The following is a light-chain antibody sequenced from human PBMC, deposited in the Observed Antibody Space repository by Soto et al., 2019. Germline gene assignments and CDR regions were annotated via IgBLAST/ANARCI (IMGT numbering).Light chain of an antibody. J-gene: IGLJ1*01. CDR1: SRDVGGYID. CDR2: DVS. V-gene: IGLV2-14*01. CDR3: SSYTSSSTLLYV. Sequence: QSALAQPASVSGSPGQSITISCTGTSRDVGGYIDVSWYQQHPGKAPKLMIYDVSNRPSGVSNRFSGSKSGNTASLTISGLQAEDEADYYCSSYTSSSTLLYVFGTGTKVTVL.